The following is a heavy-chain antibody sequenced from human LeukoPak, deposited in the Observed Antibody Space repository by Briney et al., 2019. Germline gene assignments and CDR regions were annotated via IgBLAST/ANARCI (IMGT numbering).Heavy chain of an antibody. CDR3: AKAPVTSCRGAYCYPFDS. D-gene: IGHD2-21*01. J-gene: IGHJ4*02. CDR1: GFTLSTYA. V-gene: IGHV3-23*01. Sequence: GGSLRLSCAASGFTLSTYAMSWVRQTPGKGLEWVAATSSSNAGTYHADSVRGRFTISRDNSKNTLYLQMNSLRAEDAAVYFCAKAPVTSCRGAYCYPFDSWGQGTLVTVSS. CDR2: TSSSNAGT.